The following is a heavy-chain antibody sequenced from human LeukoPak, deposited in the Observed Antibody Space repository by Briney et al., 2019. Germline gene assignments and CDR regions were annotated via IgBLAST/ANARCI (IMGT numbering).Heavy chain of an antibody. D-gene: IGHD3-10*01. J-gene: IGHJ4*02. CDR2: IRYDGSNK. Sequence: PGGSPRLSCAASGFTLSSYGMHWVRQAPGKGLEWVAFIRYDGSNKYYADSVKGRFTISRDNSKNTLYLQMNSLRAEDTAVYYCRSPPMVRGVIIDRDYWGQGTLVTVSS. V-gene: IGHV3-30*02. CDR1: GFTLSSYG. CDR3: RSPPMVRGVIIDRDY.